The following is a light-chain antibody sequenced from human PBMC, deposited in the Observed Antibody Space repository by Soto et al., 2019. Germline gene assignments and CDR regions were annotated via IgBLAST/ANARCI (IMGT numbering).Light chain of an antibody. J-gene: IGKJ1*01. CDR2: DAS. V-gene: IGKV1-5*01. CDR1: QSISSC. CDR3: QQYKSYSTWT. Sequence: IQMTQSPSTLSSSLGDRVTITCRASQSISSCLAWYQQKPGKAPKLLIYDASSLESGVPSRFSGSGCGTEFSLPISSLQTHDFLAYYGQQYKSYSTWTFGQGTKVDIK.